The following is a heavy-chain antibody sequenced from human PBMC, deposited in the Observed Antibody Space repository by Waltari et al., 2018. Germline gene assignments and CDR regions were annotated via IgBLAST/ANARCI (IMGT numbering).Heavy chain of an antibody. CDR1: GGSISSYY. CDR3: ARAADDFWRLAFDI. V-gene: IGHV4-59*01. J-gene: IGHJ3*02. Sequence: QVQLQESGPGLVKPSETLSLTCTVSGGSISSYYWSWIRQPPGKGLEWIGYIYYSGSTNYNPSLKSRVTISVDTSKNQFSLKLSSVTAADTAVYYCARAADDFWRLAFDIWGQGTMVTVSS. CDR2: IYYSGST. D-gene: IGHD3-3*01.